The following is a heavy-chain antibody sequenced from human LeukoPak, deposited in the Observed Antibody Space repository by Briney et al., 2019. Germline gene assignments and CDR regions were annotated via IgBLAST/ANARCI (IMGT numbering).Heavy chain of an antibody. Sequence: PGGSLRLSCTASGFTFDDYGMSWVRQAPGKGLEWVSAISGSGGSTYYADSVKGRFTISRDNSKNTLYLQMNSLRAEDTAVYYCAKAFPRIGVGATYDYWGQGTLVTVSS. J-gene: IGHJ4*02. V-gene: IGHV3-23*01. CDR3: AKAFPRIGVGATYDY. CDR1: GFTFDDYG. CDR2: ISGSGGST. D-gene: IGHD1-26*01.